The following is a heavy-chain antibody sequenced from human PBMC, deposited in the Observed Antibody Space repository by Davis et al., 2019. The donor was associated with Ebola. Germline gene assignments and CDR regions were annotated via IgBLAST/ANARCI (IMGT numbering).Heavy chain of an antibody. J-gene: IGHJ4*02. CDR2: IKQDGSEK. D-gene: IGHD2-21*01. Sequence: GESLKISCAASGFNFSSFWMSWVRLSPGKGLQWVANIKQDGSEKYYVDSMKGRFTISRDNAKDALFLQMNSLRDDDTAVYYCAREVFDCGGGCYTLIFDYWGQGTLVTVSS. CDR1: GFNFSSFW. V-gene: IGHV3-7*01. CDR3: AREVFDCGGGCYTLIFDY.